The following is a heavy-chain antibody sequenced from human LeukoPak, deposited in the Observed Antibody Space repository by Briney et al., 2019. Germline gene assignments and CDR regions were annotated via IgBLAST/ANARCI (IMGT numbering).Heavy chain of an antibody. CDR3: ARGSIGYCSSTSCFQRWFDP. CDR1: GYTFTSYG. D-gene: IGHD2-2*01. Sequence: ASVKVSCKASGYTFTSYGTSWVRQAPGQGLEWMGWISAYNGNTNYAQKLRGRVTMTTDTSTSTAYMELRSLRSDDTAVYHCARGSIGYCSSTSCFQRWFDPWGQGTLVTVSS. V-gene: IGHV1-18*01. CDR2: ISAYNGNT. J-gene: IGHJ5*02.